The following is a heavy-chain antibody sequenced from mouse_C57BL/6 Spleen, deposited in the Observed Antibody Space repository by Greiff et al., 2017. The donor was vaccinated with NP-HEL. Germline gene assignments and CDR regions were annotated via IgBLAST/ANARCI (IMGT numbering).Heavy chain of an antibody. CDR1: GFNIKDDY. D-gene: IGHD2-4*01. J-gene: IGHJ4*01. V-gene: IGHV14-4*01. CDR3: TTDYYDYDGAMDY. Sequence: EVKLVESGAELVRPGASVKLSCTASGFNIKDDYMHWVKQRPEQGLEWIGWIDPENGDTEYASKFQGKATITADTSSNTAYLQLSSLTSEDTAVYYCTTDYYDYDGAMDYWGQGTSVTVSS. CDR2: IDPENGDT.